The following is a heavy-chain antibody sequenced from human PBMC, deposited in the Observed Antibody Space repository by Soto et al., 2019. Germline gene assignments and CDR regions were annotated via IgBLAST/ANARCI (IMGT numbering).Heavy chain of an antibody. CDR3: ARDRGTMVRGVITPAAWFDP. J-gene: IGHJ5*02. V-gene: IGHV1-18*01. Sequence: ASVKLSCKASGYTFTSNGISWVRQAPGQGLEWMGWISAYNGNTNYAQKLQGRVTMTTDTSTSTAYMELRSLRSDDTAVYYCARDRGTMVRGVITPAAWFDPWGQGTLVTVSS. CDR2: ISAYNGNT. CDR1: GYTFTSNG. D-gene: IGHD3-10*01.